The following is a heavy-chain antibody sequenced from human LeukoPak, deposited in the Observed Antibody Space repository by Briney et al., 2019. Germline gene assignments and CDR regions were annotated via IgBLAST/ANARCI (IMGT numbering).Heavy chain of an antibody. CDR2: IYYSGST. J-gene: IGHJ4*02. CDR1: GGSISSYY. D-gene: IGHD3-3*01. V-gene: IGHV4-59*01. Sequence: SETLSLTCTVSGGSISSYYWSWIRQPPGKGLEWIGYIYYSGSTNYNPSLKSRVTISVDTSKNQFSLKLSSVTAADTAVYYCARSYYDFWSGYYTGGGNFDYWGQGTLVTVSS. CDR3: ARSYYDFWSGYYTGGGNFDY.